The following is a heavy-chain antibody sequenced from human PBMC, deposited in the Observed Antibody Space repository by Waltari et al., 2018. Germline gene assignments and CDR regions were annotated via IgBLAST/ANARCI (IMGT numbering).Heavy chain of an antibody. D-gene: IGHD6-13*01. CDR3: TRQGSSWYEDDY. Sequence: EVPLVESGGGLVQPGGSLKLSCAASGFTFSGSAIHWVRQASGQGLEWVGRIRSKANIYATAYAASVKGRFTISRDDSKNTAYLQMNSLKTEDTAVYYCTRQGSSWYEDDYWGQGTLVTVSS. CDR1: GFTFSGSA. J-gene: IGHJ4*02. V-gene: IGHV3-73*01. CDR2: IRSKANIYAT.